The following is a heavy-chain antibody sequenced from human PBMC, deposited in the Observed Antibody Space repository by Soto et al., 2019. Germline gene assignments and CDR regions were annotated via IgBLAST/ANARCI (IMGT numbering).Heavy chain of an antibody. J-gene: IGHJ6*02. CDR2: INHSGST. D-gene: IGHD3-3*01. CDR1: GGSFSGYY. Sequence: PSETLSLTCAVYGGSFSGYYWSWTRQPPGKGLEWIGEINHSGSTNYNPSLKSRVTISVDTSKNQFSLKLSSVTAADTAVYCCARGYYDFWSGYYFHYYYYGMDVWGQGTTVTVSS. V-gene: IGHV4-34*01. CDR3: ARGYYDFWSGYYFHYYYYGMDV.